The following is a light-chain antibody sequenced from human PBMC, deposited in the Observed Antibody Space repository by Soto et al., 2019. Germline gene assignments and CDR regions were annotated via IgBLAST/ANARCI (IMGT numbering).Light chain of an antibody. CDR1: GSDVGDYNY. Sequence: QSALTQPRSVSGSPGQSVTISCTGTGSDVGDYNYVSWYQQHPGKAPKLMIYDVSKRPSGVPDRFSGSKSGNTASLTISGLQAEDEADYYCCSYAGSYTRVFGTETK. V-gene: IGLV2-11*01. J-gene: IGLJ1*01. CDR3: CSYAGSYTRV. CDR2: DVS.